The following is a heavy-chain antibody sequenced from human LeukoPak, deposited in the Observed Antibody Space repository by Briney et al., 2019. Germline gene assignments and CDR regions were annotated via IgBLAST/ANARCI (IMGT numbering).Heavy chain of an antibody. CDR3: AREPDDYGDYVGS. CDR1: GFSFSNHG. D-gene: IGHD4-17*01. CDR2: IWYDGSKT. V-gene: IGHV3-33*01. J-gene: IGHJ4*02. Sequence: GRSLRLSCAASGFSFSNHGMHWVRQAPGKGLEWVAVIWYDGSKTYYADSVKGRFTISRDNFKNTVYLQVSSLRAEDTAVYYCAREPDDYGDYVGSWGQGTLVTVSS.